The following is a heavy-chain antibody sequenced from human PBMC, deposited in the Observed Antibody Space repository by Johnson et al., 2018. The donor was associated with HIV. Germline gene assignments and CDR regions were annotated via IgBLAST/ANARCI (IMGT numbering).Heavy chain of an antibody. CDR3: AREDTPFGSPHEGDAFDI. CDR2: ISYHGSNK. D-gene: IGHD3-16*01. CDR1: GFTFSSYG. V-gene: IGHV3-30*03. J-gene: IGHJ3*02. Sequence: QVQLVESGGGVVQPGRSLRLSCAASGFTFSSYGMYWVRQAPGKGLEWVALISYHGSNKKKAASVKGRFTISRENAKNSLYLQMNSLRAEDTAVYYCAREDTPFGSPHEGDAFDIWGQGTMVTVFS.